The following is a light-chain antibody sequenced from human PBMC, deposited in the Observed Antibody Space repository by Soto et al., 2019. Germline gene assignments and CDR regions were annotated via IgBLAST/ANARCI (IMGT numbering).Light chain of an antibody. Sequence: EIELTQSPGTLSLSPGERATLSCRASQSVTSLYLAWYQQKPGLAPRLLIYGASSRATGIPDRFGGSGSGTNFTLTISSLEPEDFAVYYCQQYGSSPGTFGQGTKVEMK. CDR3: QQYGSSPGT. V-gene: IGKV3-20*01. CDR2: GAS. CDR1: QSVTSLY. J-gene: IGKJ1*01.